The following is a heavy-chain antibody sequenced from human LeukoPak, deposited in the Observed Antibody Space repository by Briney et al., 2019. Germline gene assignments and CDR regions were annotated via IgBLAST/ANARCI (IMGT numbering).Heavy chain of an antibody. V-gene: IGHV4-61*10. CDR2: IYYSGST. CDR1: GGSISSGSYY. CDR3: ARARYNWFDP. Sequence: SETLSLTCTVSGGSISSGSYYWSWIRQPAGKGLERIGYIYYSGSTNYNPSLKSRVTISVDTSKNQFSLDLSSVTAADTAVYYCARARYNWFDPWGQGTLVTVSS. J-gene: IGHJ5*02.